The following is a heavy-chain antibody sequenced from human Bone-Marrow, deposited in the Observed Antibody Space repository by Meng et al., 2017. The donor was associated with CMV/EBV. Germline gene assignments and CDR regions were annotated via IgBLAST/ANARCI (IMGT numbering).Heavy chain of an antibody. CDR1: GFTFSDYY. V-gene: IGHV3-11*04. CDR2: ISSSGSTI. J-gene: IGHJ4*02. Sequence: GESLKISCAASGFTFSDYYMSWIRQAPGKGLEWVSYISSSGSTIYYADSVKGRFTISRDNAKNSLYLQMNSRRADDTAVYYCARDVFGDGYLDYWGQGTLVTVSS. D-gene: IGHD3-10*02. CDR3: ARDVFGDGYLDY.